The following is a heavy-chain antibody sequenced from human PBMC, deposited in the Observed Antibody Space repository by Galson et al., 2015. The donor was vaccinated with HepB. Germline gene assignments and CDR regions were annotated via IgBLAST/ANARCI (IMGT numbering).Heavy chain of an antibody. D-gene: IGHD3-16*01. CDR2: IYSGGST. V-gene: IGHV3-66*01. CDR1: GFTVSSNY. J-gene: IGHJ6*02. CDR3: ASRLRLGERNYYYYGMDV. Sequence: SLRLSCAASGFTVSSNYMSWVRQAPGQGLEWVSVIYSGGSTYYADSVKGRFTISRDNSKNTLYLQMNSLRAEDTAVYYCASRLRLGERNYYYYGMDVWGQGTTVTVSS.